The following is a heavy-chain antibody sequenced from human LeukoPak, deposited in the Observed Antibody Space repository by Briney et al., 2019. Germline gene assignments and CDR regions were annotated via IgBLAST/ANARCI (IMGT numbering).Heavy chain of an antibody. V-gene: IGHV3-23*01. CDR2: ISDGGGSR. CDR3: AKRGVVIRAVIIVGFHKEAYYFDY. Sequence: PGGSLRLSCAVFGITLSNYGMSWVRQAPGKGLEWVAGISDGGGSRNYADSVKGRFTISRDNPKNTLYLQMNSLGAEDTAVYFCAKRGVVIRAVIIVGFHKEAYYFDYWGQGALVTVSS. CDR1: GITLSNYG. J-gene: IGHJ4*02. D-gene: IGHD3-10*01.